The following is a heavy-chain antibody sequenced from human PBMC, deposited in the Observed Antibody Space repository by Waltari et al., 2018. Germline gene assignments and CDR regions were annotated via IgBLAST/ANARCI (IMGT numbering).Heavy chain of an antibody. J-gene: IGHJ6*02. CDR1: GFTFSSYA. CDR2: ISGSGGRT. Sequence: EVQLVESGGGLVQPGGSLRLSCAASGFTFSSYAMNWVRQPPGKGLEWVASISGSGGRTDSGDSLKGRFTSARDKSKNTLYLQMNSLRAEDTAVYYCAKELGTIFPHYYYGMDVWGQGTTVTFSS. V-gene: IGHV3-23*04. D-gene: IGHD3-3*02. CDR3: AKELGTIFPHYYYGMDV.